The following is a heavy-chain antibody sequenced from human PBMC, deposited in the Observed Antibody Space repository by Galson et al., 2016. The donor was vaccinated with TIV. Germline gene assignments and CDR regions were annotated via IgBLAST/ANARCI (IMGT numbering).Heavy chain of an antibody. D-gene: IGHD2/OR15-2a*01. Sequence: SLRLSCAASGFTFRHYNMNWVRQAPGKGPEWVSSIGGSGGGTYYADSVKGRFTVSRDNSKNALFLQMNSLSADATAFYYCTKSEYSRLAFDYWGRGTLVTVSS. CDR1: GFTFRHYN. CDR2: IGGSGGGT. J-gene: IGHJ4*02. CDR3: TKSEYSRLAFDY. V-gene: IGHV3-23*01.